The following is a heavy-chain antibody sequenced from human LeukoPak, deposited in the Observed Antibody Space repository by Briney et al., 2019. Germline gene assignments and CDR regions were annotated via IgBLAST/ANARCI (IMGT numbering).Heavy chain of an antibody. CDR3: ARDPSPGSDIVLMHYYYYMDV. CDR2: INPNSGGT. D-gene: IGHD2-8*01. Sequence: EASVKVSCKASGYTFTGYYMHWVRQAPGQGLEWMGWINPNSGGTNYAQKFQGRVTMTRDMSTSTVYMELSSLRSEDTAVYYCARDPSPGSDIVLMHYYYYMDVWGKGTTVTVSS. CDR1: GYTFTGYY. V-gene: IGHV1-2*02. J-gene: IGHJ6*03.